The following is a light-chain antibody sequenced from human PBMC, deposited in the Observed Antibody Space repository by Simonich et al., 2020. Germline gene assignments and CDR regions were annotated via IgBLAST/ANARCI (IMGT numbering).Light chain of an antibody. CDR3: HQSSSLPHT. CDR2: YAS. Sequence: EIVLMQSPDFQSVTPKEFCTITCRASQFIGRSLHWYQQKPDQSPKLLIKYASQSCSGVPSRFSGSGSGTDFTLTINSLEAADAATYYCHQSSSLPHTFGQGTKLENK. J-gene: IGKJ2*01. CDR1: QFIGRS. V-gene: IGKV6-21*01.